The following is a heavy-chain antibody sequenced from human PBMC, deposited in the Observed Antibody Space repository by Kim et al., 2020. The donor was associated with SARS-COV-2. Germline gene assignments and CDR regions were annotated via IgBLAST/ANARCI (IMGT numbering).Heavy chain of an antibody. CDR1: GYTFTGYY. J-gene: IGHJ6*02. Sequence: ASVKVSCKASGYTFTGYYMHWVRQAPGQGLEWMGRINPNSGGTNYAQKFQGMVTMTRDTSISTAYMELSRLRSDDTAVYYCARVRVVRGVTQGFYYYGMDVWGQGTTVTVSS. V-gene: IGHV1-2*06. CDR3: ARVRVVRGVTQGFYYYGMDV. CDR2: INPNSGGT. D-gene: IGHD3-10*01.